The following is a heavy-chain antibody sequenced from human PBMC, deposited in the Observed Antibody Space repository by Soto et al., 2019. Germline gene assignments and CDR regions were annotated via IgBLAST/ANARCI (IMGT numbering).Heavy chain of an antibody. Sequence: EVQLLESGGGLVQPGGSLRLSCAASGFTFSSYAMSWVRHAPGKGLEWVSAISGSGGSTYYADSVKGRFTISRDNTTNTLYLQMNSLRAEDTAVYYCAKASGWFGEFDYWGQGTLVTVSS. V-gene: IGHV3-23*01. D-gene: IGHD3-10*01. CDR2: ISGSGGST. J-gene: IGHJ4*02. CDR1: GFTFSSYA. CDR3: AKASGWFGEFDY.